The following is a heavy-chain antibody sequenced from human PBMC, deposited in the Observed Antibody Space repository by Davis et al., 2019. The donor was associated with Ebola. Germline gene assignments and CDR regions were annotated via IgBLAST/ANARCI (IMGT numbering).Heavy chain of an antibody. V-gene: IGHV3-7*03. D-gene: IGHD6-19*01. CDR3: ARDRQWLASSHFDY. J-gene: IGHJ4*02. CDR2: IKQDGSEK. Sequence: GESLKISCVVSGFRFDQYWMSWVRQAPGKGLEWVANIKQDGSEKRYVDSVKGRFTISRDNAKNSLYLQMNSLRAEDTAMYYCARDRQWLASSHFDYWGQGTLVTVSS. CDR1: GFRFDQYW.